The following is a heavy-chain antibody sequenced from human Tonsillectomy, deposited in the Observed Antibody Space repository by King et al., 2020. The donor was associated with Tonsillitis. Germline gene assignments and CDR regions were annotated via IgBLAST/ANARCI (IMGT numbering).Heavy chain of an antibody. CDR1: GLTFSSNA. CDR2: ISFDGNIK. Sequence: QLVQSGGGVFKPGGSLRLSCGAPGLTFSSNAMHWFRQAPGKGLEWVAFISFDGNIKYYADSVKGRFTISRDNSKNTLYVQMNSLKPEDTAVFYCAKEDYSGCPFESWGQGTPVTVSS. CDR3: AKEDYSGCPFES. D-gene: IGHD6-19*01. V-gene: IGHV3-30*02. J-gene: IGHJ4*02.